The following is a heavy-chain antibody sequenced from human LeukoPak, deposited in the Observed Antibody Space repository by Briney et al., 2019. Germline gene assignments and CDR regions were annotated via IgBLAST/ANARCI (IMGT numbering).Heavy chain of an antibody. CDR3: ARIGYTRRMTARFWYFDL. Sequence: SETLSLTCTVSGGSISSSSYHWGWIRQPPGKGLEWIGTIYSSGSTHYNPSLKSRVTISVDTSKNQFSLKLNSVPAADTAVYYCARIGYTRRMTARFWYFDLWGRGTLVIVSS. CDR2: IYSSGST. V-gene: IGHV4-39*07. D-gene: IGHD2-21*02. CDR1: GGSISSSSYH. J-gene: IGHJ2*01.